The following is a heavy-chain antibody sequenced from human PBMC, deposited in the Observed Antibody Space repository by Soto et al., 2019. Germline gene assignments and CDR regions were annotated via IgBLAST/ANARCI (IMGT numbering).Heavy chain of an antibody. D-gene: IGHD3-10*01. CDR1: GYTFTSYA. Sequence: ASVKVSCKASGYTFTSYAMHWVRQAPGQRLEWMGWINAGNGNTKYSQKFQGRVTITRDTSASTAYMELSSLRSEDTAVYYCARKGIESPKKDHYGMDVWGQGTTVTVSS. V-gene: IGHV1-3*01. CDR2: INAGNGNT. J-gene: IGHJ6*02. CDR3: ARKGIESPKKDHYGMDV.